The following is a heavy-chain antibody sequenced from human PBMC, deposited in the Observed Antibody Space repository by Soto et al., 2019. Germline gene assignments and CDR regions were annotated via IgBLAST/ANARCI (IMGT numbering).Heavy chain of an antibody. CDR1: GFTFSSYG. J-gene: IGHJ4*02. V-gene: IGHV3-30*18. Sequence: GGSLRLSCAASGFTFSSYGMHWVRQAPVKGLEWVAVISYDGSNKYYADSVKGRFTISRDNSKNTLYLQMNSLRAEDTAVYYCAKDPEEWLALYYFDYWGQGTLVTVSS. CDR2: ISYDGSNK. D-gene: IGHD6-19*01. CDR3: AKDPEEWLALYYFDY.